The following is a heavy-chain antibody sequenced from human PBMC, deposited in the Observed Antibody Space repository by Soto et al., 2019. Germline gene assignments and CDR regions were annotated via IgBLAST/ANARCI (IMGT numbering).Heavy chain of an antibody. J-gene: IGHJ6*02. CDR1: GYTFTSYG. D-gene: IGHD6-19*01. V-gene: IGHV1-18*01. Sequence: QVQLEQSGAEVKKPGDSMKVSCKAYGYTFTSYGISWVRQAPGQGLEWMGWINGYNGNTDYPQKVQGRVTMTTDTSTSTADMELRSLRSDDTAVYYCAGEGSAPYYYYGMDVWGQGTTVTVSS. CDR3: AGEGSAPYYYYGMDV. CDR2: INGYNGNT.